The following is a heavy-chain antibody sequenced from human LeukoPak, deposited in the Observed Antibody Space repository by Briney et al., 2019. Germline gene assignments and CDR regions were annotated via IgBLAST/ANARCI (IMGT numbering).Heavy chain of an antibody. CDR3: ARGKSKFDY. V-gene: IGHV4-4*02. J-gene: IGHJ4*02. CDR2: IYHSGRT. CDR1: GGSISSTSW. Sequence: PSETLSLTCAVSGGSISSTSWYSWVRQPPGKGLEWIGEIYHSGRTNYKASLKSRVTISVDTSKNQFSLKLSSVTAADTAVYYCARGKSKFDYWGQGTLVTVSS.